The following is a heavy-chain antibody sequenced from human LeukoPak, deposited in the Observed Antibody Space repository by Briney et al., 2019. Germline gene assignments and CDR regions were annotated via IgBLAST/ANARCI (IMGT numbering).Heavy chain of an antibody. D-gene: IGHD3-10*01. V-gene: IGHV1-3*01. CDR1: GYTFTSYY. CDR2: INAGNGNT. CDR3: ARDRMGYYGSGTNFDY. Sequence: GASVKVSCTASGYTFTSYYMHWVRQAPGQRLEWMGWINAGNGNTKYSQKFQGRVTITRDTSASTAYMELSSLRSEDTAVYYCARDRMGYYGSGTNFDYWGQGTLVTVSS. J-gene: IGHJ4*02.